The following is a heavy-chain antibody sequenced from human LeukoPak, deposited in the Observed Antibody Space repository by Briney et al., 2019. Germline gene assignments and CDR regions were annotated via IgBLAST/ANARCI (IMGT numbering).Heavy chain of an antibody. CDR2: IYYSGST. CDR3: ARAPYTSGQILTDY. CDR1: GGSISSGGYY. Sequence: SETLSLTCAVSGGSISSGGYYWSWIRQPPGEGLEWLGYIYYSGSTNYNPSLKSRITISVDTSKNQFSLKLSSVTAADTAVYYCARAPYTSGQILTDYWGQGILVTVS. J-gene: IGHJ4*02. D-gene: IGHD6-19*01. V-gene: IGHV4-61*08.